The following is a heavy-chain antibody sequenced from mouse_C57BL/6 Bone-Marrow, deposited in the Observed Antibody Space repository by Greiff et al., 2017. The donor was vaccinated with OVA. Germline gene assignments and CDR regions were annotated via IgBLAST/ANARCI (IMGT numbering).Heavy chain of an antibody. CDR2: IYPGSGST. Sequence: QVQLQQPGAELVKPGASVKMSCKASGYTFTSYWITWVKQRPGQGLEWIGDIYPGSGSTNYNEKFKGKATLTADTSSSTAYMQLSSLTSEDSAVYYCANLLMAGYFDVWGTGTTVTVSS. D-gene: IGHD2-1*01. V-gene: IGHV1-55*01. J-gene: IGHJ1*03. CDR1: GYTFTSYW. CDR3: ANLLMAGYFDV.